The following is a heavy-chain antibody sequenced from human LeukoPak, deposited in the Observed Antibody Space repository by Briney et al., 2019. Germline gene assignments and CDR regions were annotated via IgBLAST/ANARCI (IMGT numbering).Heavy chain of an antibody. CDR3: ARRSGYYHGFGY. V-gene: IGHV4-34*01. CDR2: INHSGST. D-gene: IGHD3-22*01. CDR1: GGSFSGYY. J-gene: IGHJ4*02. Sequence: PSETLSLTCAVYGGSFSGYYWSWIRQPPGKGLEWIGEINHSGSTNHNPSLKSRVTISVDTSKNQFSLKLSSVTAADTAVYYCARRSGYYHGFGYWGQGTLVTVSS.